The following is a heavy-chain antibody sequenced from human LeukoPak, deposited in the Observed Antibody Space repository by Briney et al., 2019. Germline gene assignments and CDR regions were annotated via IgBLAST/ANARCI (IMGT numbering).Heavy chain of an antibody. D-gene: IGHD2-15*01. Sequence: ASVNVSCKASGYTFTSYGISWVRQAPGQGLEWMGWISAYNGNTNYAQKLQGRVTMTTDTSTSTAYMELRSLRSDDTAVYYCARDAASKRLFDYWGQGTLVTVSS. J-gene: IGHJ4*02. V-gene: IGHV1-18*01. CDR1: GYTFTSYG. CDR3: ARDAASKRLFDY. CDR2: ISAYNGNT.